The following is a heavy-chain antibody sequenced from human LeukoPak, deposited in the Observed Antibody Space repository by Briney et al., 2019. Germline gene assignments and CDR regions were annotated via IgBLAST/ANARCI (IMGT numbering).Heavy chain of an antibody. CDR3: ARQVGYSYGTFDY. CDR1: DGSISSSSYY. D-gene: IGHD5-18*01. V-gene: IGHV4-39*01. CDR2: IYYSGST. J-gene: IGHJ4*02. Sequence: SETLSLTCTVSDGSISSSSYYWGWIRQRPGKGLEWIGSIYYSGSTYYNPSLKSRVTISVDTSKNQFSLKLSSVTAADTAVYYCARQVGYSYGTFDYWGQGTLVTVSS.